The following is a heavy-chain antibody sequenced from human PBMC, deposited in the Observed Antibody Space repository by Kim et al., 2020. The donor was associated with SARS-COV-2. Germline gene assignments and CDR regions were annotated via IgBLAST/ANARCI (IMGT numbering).Heavy chain of an antibody. V-gene: IGHV4-59*10. Sequence: GNTNYNPSLKSRVTMSVGAANNQFSLNLTSVTAADTAVYYCATYNSVYYYNWGQGTLVTVSS. CDR3: ATYNSVYYYN. D-gene: IGHD3-22*01. J-gene: IGHJ4*02. CDR2: GNT.